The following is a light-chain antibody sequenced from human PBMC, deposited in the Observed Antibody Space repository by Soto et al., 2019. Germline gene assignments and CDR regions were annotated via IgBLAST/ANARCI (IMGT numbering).Light chain of an antibody. CDR3: QQYYSNPQT. CDR2: WAS. CDR1: QSLLYNNKNY. V-gene: IGKV4-1*01. Sequence: DIVIPQSPDSLAVSLGERATISCKSSQSLLYNNKNYLAWYQQKPGQPPKLLLYWASTRASGVPDRFTGSRSETDYTLTISSLQPEDVAVYFCQQYYSNPQTFGQGTKLEIK. J-gene: IGKJ2*01.